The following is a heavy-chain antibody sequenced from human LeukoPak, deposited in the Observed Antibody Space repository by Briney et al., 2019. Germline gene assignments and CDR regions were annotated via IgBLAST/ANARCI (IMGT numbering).Heavy chain of an antibody. J-gene: IGHJ4*02. D-gene: IGHD6-19*01. CDR2: INPNSGGT. CDR3: ARGIAVAGTGEFDY. V-gene: IGHV1-2*06. CDR1: GYTFTGYY. Sequence: ASVKVSCKASGYTFTGYYMNWVRQAPGQGLEWMGRINPNSGGTNYAQKFQGRVTMTRDTSISTAYMELSRLTSDDTAVCYCARGIAVAGTGEFDYWGQGTLVTVSS.